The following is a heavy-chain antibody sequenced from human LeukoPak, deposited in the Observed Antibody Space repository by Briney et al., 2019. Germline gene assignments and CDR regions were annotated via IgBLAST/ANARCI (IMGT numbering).Heavy chain of an antibody. Sequence: SETLSLTCAVCGGSFSDNYWNWIRRPPGKGLERSGEINHSGSTNYNPSLKSRVTISVDTSKNQFSLKLSSVTAADTAVYYCATISSGWYRPALSWGQGTLVTVSS. CDR1: GGSFSDNY. V-gene: IGHV4-34*01. D-gene: IGHD6-19*01. CDR3: ATISSGWYRPALS. J-gene: IGHJ5*02. CDR2: INHSGST.